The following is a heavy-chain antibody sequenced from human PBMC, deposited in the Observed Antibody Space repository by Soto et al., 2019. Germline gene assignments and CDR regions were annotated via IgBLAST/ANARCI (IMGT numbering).Heavy chain of an antibody. CDR3: ARDSSSWQPNPYGMDV. J-gene: IGHJ6*02. V-gene: IGHV4-31*03. CDR1: GGSISSGGYY. D-gene: IGHD6-13*01. Sequence: SETLSLTCTVSGGSISSGGYYWSWIRQHPGKGLEWIGYIYYSGSTYYNPPLKSRVTISVDTSKNQFSLKLSSVTAADTAVYYCARDSSSWQPNPYGMDVWGQGTTVTVSS. CDR2: IYYSGST.